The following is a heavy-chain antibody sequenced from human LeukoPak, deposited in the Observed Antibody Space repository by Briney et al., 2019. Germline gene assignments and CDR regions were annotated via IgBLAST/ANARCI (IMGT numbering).Heavy chain of an antibody. J-gene: IGHJ4*02. D-gene: IGHD6-13*01. CDR1: GFTFDDYA. V-gene: IGHV3-43D*03. CDR2: ISWDGGST. CDR3: AKEGPTRAGYYFDY. Sequence: GGSLRLSCAASGFTFDDYAMHWVRRAPGKGLEWVSLISWDGGSTYYADSVKGRFTISRDNSKNSLYLQMNSLRAEDTALYYCAKEGPTRAGYYFDYWGQGTLVTVSS.